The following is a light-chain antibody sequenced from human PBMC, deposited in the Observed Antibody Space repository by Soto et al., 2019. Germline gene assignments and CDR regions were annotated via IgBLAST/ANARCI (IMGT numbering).Light chain of an antibody. CDR1: QTITNR. CDR3: QPYGVMWT. CDR2: DAS. Sequence: MSKSPCTPSDSIKKRITMTFRASQTITNRLAWYQQKPGKAPKVLIYDASNLESGVPSRFTGSGSGTEFILTISSLQPDDFATYYWQPYGVMWTFAEGSKVDI. J-gene: IGKJ1*01. V-gene: IGKV1-5*01.